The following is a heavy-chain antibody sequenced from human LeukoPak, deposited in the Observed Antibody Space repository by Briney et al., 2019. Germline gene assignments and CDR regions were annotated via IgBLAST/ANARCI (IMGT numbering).Heavy chain of an antibody. CDR3: ARSQGGAFSYGTDY. CDR1: GYTFTGYY. D-gene: IGHD5-18*01. J-gene: IGHJ4*02. Sequence: ASVKVSCKASGYTFTGYYMHWVRQAPGQGLEWMGWINPNSGGTNYAQKFQGRVTMTRDTSISTAYMELSSLRSEDTAVYYCARSQGGAFSYGTDYWGQGTLVTVSS. V-gene: IGHV1-2*02. CDR2: INPNSGGT.